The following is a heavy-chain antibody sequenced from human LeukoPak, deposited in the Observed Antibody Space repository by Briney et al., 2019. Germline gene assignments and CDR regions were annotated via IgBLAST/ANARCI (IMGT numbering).Heavy chain of an antibody. CDR3: AKSRGYGVSEETFDY. V-gene: IGHV3-30*02. J-gene: IGHJ4*02. Sequence: PGGSLRLSCAASGFTFSSYGMHWVRQAPGKGLEWVAFMMYDGSLTHYVDSVKGRFTISRDNSQNILYLQMNSLRPEDTAVFYCAKSRGYGVSEETFDYWGQGTLVTVSS. CDR2: MMYDGSLT. CDR1: GFTFSSYG. D-gene: IGHD5/OR15-5a*01.